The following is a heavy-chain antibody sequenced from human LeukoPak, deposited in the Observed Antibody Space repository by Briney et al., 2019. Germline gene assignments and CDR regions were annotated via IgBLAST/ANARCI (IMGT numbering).Heavy chain of an antibody. CDR1: GYTFTSYG. Sequence: GASVKVSCKASGYTFTSYGISWVRQAPGQGLEWMGWISAYNGNTNYPQKLQGRVTMTTDTSTSTAYMELRSLRSDDTAVYYCARRSMVRGLGYYGMDVWGKGTTVTVSS. J-gene: IGHJ6*04. D-gene: IGHD3-10*01. CDR3: ARRSMVRGLGYYGMDV. V-gene: IGHV1-18*04. CDR2: ISAYNGNT.